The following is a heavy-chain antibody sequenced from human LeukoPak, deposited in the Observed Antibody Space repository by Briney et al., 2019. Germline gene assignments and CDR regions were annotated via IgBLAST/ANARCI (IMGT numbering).Heavy chain of an antibody. CDR3: ARDNSMTIFGVVITGPNAFDI. CDR1: GYTFTTYY. D-gene: IGHD3-3*01. J-gene: IGHJ3*02. CDR2: INPSGGST. Sequence: ASVKVSCKASGYTFTTYYMHWVRQAPGQGLEWMGIINPSGGSTSYAQKFQGRVTMTRDTSTGTVYMELRSLRSEDTAVYYCARDNSMTIFGVVITGPNAFDIWGQGTMVTVSS. V-gene: IGHV1-46*01.